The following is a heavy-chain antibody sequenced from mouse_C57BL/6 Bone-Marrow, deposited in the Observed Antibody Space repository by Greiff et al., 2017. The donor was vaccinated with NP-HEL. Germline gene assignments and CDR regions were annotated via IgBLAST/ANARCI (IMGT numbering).Heavy chain of an antibody. CDR1: GFTFSDYY. CDR2: INYDGSST. Sequence: EVQLVESEGGLVQPGSSMKLSCTASGFTFSDYYMAWVRQVPEKGLEWVANINYDGSSTYYLDSLKSRFIISRDNAKNILYLQMSSLKSEDTATYYCARDGGYYGSSFYYFDYWGQGTTLTVSS. CDR3: ARDGGYYGSSFYYFDY. D-gene: IGHD1-1*01. J-gene: IGHJ2*01. V-gene: IGHV5-16*01.